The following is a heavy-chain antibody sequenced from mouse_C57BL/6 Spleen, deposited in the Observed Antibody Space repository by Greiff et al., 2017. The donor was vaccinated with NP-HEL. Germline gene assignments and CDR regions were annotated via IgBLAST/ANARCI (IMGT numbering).Heavy chain of an antibody. Sequence: VQLQESGAELVRPGASVTLSCKASGYTFTDYEMHWVKQTPVHGLEWIGAIDPETGGTAYNQKFKGKAILTADKSSSTAYMELRSLTSEDSAVYYCTVNHYYGSSYWFAYWGQGTLVTVSA. D-gene: IGHD1-1*01. J-gene: IGHJ3*01. V-gene: IGHV1-15*01. CDR3: TVNHYYGSSYWFAY. CDR2: IDPETGGT. CDR1: GYTFTDYE.